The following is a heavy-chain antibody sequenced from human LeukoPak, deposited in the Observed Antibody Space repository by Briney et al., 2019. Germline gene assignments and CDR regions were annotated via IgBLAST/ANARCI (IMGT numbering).Heavy chain of an antibody. CDR3: ARGEDDSSGYYYSY. D-gene: IGHD3-22*01. J-gene: IGHJ4*02. V-gene: IGHV3-20*04. Sequence: PTGGSLRLSCAASGFTFDDYGMSWVRQAPGKGLEWVSGINWNGGSTGYADSVKGRFTISRDNAKNSLYLQMNSLRAEDTALYYCARGEDDSSGYYYSYWGQGTLVTVSS. CDR1: GFTFDDYG. CDR2: INWNGGST.